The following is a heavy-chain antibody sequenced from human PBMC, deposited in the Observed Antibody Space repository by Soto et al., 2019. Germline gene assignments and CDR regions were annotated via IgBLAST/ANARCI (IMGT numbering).Heavy chain of an antibody. J-gene: IGHJ4*02. CDR2: ITVSGDNA. Sequence: EVQILESGGSLVHPGGSLRLSCVVSGLPFKDHAMSWVRQAPGKGLEWVSAITVSGDNALYADSVRGRFTISRDNSKNTLSLQMNNLRDGDSACYFCAITQRELFLFDFWGLGTPVTVCS. CDR1: GLPFKDHA. V-gene: IGHV3-23*01. D-gene: IGHD1-26*01. CDR3: AITQRELFLFDF.